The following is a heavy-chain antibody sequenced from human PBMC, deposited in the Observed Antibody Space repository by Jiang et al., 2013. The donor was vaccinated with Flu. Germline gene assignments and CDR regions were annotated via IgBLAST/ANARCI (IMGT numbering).Heavy chain of an antibody. CDR2: IYYSGST. CDR3: ARGAFDAFDI. Sequence: GKGLEWIGYIYYSGSTNYNPSLKSRVTISVDTSKNQFSLKLSSVTAADTAVYYCARGAFDAFDIWGQGTMVTVSS. D-gene: IGHD2/OR15-2a*01. J-gene: IGHJ3*02. V-gene: IGHV4-59*01.